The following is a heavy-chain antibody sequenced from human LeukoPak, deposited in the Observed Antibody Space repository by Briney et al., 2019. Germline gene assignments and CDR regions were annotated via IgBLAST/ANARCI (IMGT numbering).Heavy chain of an antibody. V-gene: IGHV3-15*07. CDR2: IKSKTDGGTT. Sequence: PGGSLRLSCAASGFTFSNAWMNWVRQAPGKGLEWVGRIKSKTDGGTTDYAAPVKGRFTISRDDSKNTLYLQMNSLKTEDTAVYYCTTKLLKTVSLIAVGFDYWGQGTLVTVSS. CDR3: TTKLLKTVSLIAVGFDY. J-gene: IGHJ4*02. D-gene: IGHD6-19*01. CDR1: GFTFSNAW.